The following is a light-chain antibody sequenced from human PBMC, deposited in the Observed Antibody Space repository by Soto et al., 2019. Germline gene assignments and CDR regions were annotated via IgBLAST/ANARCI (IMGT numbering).Light chain of an antibody. CDR3: SSYADSISVL. CDR2: EVT. CDR1: SSDVGAYNY. J-gene: IGLJ3*02. Sequence: QSVLTQPPSASGSPGQSVTLSCTGTSSDVGAYNYVSWYQQHPGKAPKLMIYEVTKRPSGVPDRFSGSKSGNTASLTVSGLQAEDEADYYCSSYADSISVLFGGGTKVTVL. V-gene: IGLV2-8*01.